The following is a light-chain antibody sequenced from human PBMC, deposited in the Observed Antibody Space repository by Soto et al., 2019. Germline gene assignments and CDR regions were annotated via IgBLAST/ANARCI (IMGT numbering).Light chain of an antibody. CDR1: SSDVGGYNF. CDR2: EVS. J-gene: IGLJ3*02. V-gene: IGLV2-14*03. Sequence: QSALTQPASVSGSPGQSITISCTGTSSDVGGYNFVSWYQQRPGKAPKLMIYEVSNRPSGVSNRFSGSKSGNTASLTISGLQVEDEADYYCSSCRGITALVFGGGTKL. CDR3: SSCRGITALV.